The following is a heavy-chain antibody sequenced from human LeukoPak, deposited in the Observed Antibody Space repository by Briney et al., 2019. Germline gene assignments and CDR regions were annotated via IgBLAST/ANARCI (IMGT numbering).Heavy chain of an antibody. J-gene: IGHJ2*01. CDR2: MHHSGAT. D-gene: IGHD1-1*01. V-gene: IGHV4-34*01. CDR3: ARGILEAYYFDL. CDR1: GGPFSGYD. Sequence: SETLSLTCSIYGGPFSGYDWSGLRQPPGKGLEGIGEMHHSGATSYSPSLKSRVTISSDTSNNQFSLKVRSVTAADTAVYYCARGILEAYYFDLWGRGTLVTVSS.